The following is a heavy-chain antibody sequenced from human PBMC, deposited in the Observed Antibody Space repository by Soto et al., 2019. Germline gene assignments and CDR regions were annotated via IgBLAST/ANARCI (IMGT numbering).Heavy chain of an antibody. Sequence: PGGSLRLSCAASGFPFSSNRVNCLRQAPGKGLEGVSYTTGSGTTTRYADSVKGRFTISRDNAKNSLYLQMNSMRAEDTAVYYCARDWYYDTIEPWGQGTMVTVSS. CDR3: ARDWYYDTIEP. V-gene: IGHV3-48*04. J-gene: IGHJ5*02. CDR1: GFPFSSNR. D-gene: IGHD3-9*01. CDR2: TTGSGTTT.